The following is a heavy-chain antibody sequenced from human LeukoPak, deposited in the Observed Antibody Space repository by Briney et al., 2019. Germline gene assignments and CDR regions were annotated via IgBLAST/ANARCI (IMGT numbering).Heavy chain of an antibody. CDR1: GYTFTIYG. J-gene: IGHJ6*02. CDR2: ISAYNGDT. V-gene: IGHV1-18*01. D-gene: IGHD3-10*01. CDR3: ARKTYYYGSGSDSPYYYYYGMDV. Sequence: GASVTLSFTASGYTFTIYGISWGCHAPAQGLEWMGWISAYNGDTNNAQKLQGRVTMTTDTSTSTAYMELRSLRSDDTAVYYCARKTYYYGSGSDSPYYYYYGMDVWGQGTTVTVSS.